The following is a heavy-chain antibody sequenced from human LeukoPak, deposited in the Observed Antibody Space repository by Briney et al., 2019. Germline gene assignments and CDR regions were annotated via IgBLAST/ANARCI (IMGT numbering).Heavy chain of an antibody. Sequence: GESLQISCECSGYSFSSYWIGWVRQMPGEGLEWMGIIYPGDSDTRYSPSFQGQVTISADKSISTAYLQWSSLNASDTATYYCARREPGGSIPFDSWGQGTLVTVSS. CDR2: IYPGDSDT. V-gene: IGHV5-51*01. J-gene: IGHJ4*02. CDR3: ARREPGGSIPFDS. D-gene: IGHD2-21*01. CDR1: GYSFSSYW.